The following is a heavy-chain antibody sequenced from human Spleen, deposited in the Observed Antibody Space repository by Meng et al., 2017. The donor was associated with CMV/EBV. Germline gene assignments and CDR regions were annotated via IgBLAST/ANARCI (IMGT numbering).Heavy chain of an antibody. CDR1: GYTFTTYG. CDR2: ISAYKGKT. J-gene: IGHJ6*02. Sequence: ASVKVSCKASGYTFTTYGISWVRQAPGQGLEWMGWISAYKGKTNYVQKLQGRVTMTTDTSTSTAYMELRSLRSDDTAVYYCAKGYGSGYYYYVMDVWGQGTTVTVSS. CDR3: AKGYGSGYYYYVMDV. V-gene: IGHV1-18*01. D-gene: IGHD3-10*01.